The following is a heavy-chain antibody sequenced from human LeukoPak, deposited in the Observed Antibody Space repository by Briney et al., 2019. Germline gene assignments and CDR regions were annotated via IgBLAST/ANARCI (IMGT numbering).Heavy chain of an antibody. J-gene: IGHJ6*03. CDR1: GGTFSSYA. CDR2: IIPIFGTA. V-gene: IGHV1-69*06. CDR3: ARDPSRDYYYMDV. Sequence: SVKVSCKASGGTFSSYAISWVRQAPGQGPEWMGGIIPIFGTANYAQKFQGRVTITADKSTSTAYMELSSLRSEDTAVYYCARDPSRDYYYMDVWGKGTTVTVSS.